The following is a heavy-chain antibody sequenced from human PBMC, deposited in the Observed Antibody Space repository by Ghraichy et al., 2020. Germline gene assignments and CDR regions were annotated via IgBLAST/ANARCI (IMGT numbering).Heavy chain of an antibody. CDR1: GGSISSYY. V-gene: IGHV4-59*01. J-gene: IGHJ4*02. CDR2: IYYSGST. CDR3: ASNSGCYLGMRY. D-gene: IGHD1-26*01. Sequence: SETLSLTCTVSGGSISSYYWSWIRQPPGKGLEWIGYIYYSGSTNYNPSLKSRVSISVDTSKNQFSLKLSSVTAADTAVYYCASNSGCYLGMRYWGQGTLVTVSS.